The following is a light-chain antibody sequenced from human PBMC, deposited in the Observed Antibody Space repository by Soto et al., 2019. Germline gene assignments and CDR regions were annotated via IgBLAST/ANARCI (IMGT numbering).Light chain of an antibody. Sequence: IQMTQSPSSLSASVEDMSTITYQASQDITNYLNWYQQKPGKAPNLLIYDAFNLKTGVPSRFSGSGSGTDYTFTISSLQPEDVETYYCQQYDNIPHTFGPGTKVDI. CDR2: DAF. CDR3: QQYDNIPHT. J-gene: IGKJ3*01. V-gene: IGKV1-33*01. CDR1: QDITNY.